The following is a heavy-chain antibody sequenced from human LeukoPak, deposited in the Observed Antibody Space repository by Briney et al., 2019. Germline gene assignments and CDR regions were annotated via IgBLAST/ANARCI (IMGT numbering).Heavy chain of an antibody. CDR1: GGSISSSNW. CDR2: IYHSGST. D-gene: IGHD3-10*01. J-gene: IGHJ3*02. V-gene: IGHV4-4*02. Sequence: PSGTLSLTCAVSGGSISSSNWWSWVRQPPGKGLEWIGEIYHSGSTNYNPSLKSRVTISVDTSKNQFSLKLSSVTAADTAVYYCARLYGSGTQHAFDIWGQGTMVTVSS. CDR3: ARLYGSGTQHAFDI.